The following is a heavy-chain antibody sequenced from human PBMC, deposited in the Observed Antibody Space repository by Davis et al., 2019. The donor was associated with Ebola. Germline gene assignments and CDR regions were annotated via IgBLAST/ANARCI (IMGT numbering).Heavy chain of an antibody. V-gene: IGHV1-46*01. D-gene: IGHD3-3*01. Sequence: ASVKVSCKASGYTFTNYYMHWVRQAPGQGLEWMGMINPNDGRTIYAQKFQGRVTMTEDTSVDTAYMELSSLRSEDTATYYCAREGSPSFGVDVWGQGTTVTVSS. J-gene: IGHJ6*02. CDR3: AREGSPSFGVDV. CDR2: INPNDGRT. CDR1: GYTFTNYY.